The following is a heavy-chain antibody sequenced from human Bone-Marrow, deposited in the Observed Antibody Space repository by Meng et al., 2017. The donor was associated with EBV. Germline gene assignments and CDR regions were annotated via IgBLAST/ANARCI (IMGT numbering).Heavy chain of an antibody. CDR2: INHSGST. J-gene: IGHJ4*02. CDR3: ARVLGTIYYGSGIDY. Sequence: AEGLCNPSGTLSLTCAVHGGSFSGYYWSWIRQPQGKGLEWIGEINHSGSTNYNPSLKSRVTISVDTSKNQFSLKLSSVTAADTAVYYCARVLGTIYYGSGIDYWGQGTLVTVSS. D-gene: IGHD3-10*01. CDR1: GGSFSGYY. V-gene: IGHV4-34*01.